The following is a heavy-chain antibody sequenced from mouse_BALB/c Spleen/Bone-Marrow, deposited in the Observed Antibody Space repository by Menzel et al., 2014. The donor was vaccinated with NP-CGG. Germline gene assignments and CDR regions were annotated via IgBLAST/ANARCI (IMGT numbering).Heavy chain of an antibody. J-gene: IGHJ3*01. D-gene: IGHD2-4*01. Sequence: VQLQQSGAELVKPGASVKLSCTASGFNIKDTYMHWVKQRPEQGLEWIGRIDPANGNTKYDPKFQAKATITPDTSSNTAYLQLNSLTSEDTAVYYCARSGDYDKAWFAYWGQGTLVTVSA. CDR1: GFNIKDTY. CDR2: IDPANGNT. V-gene: IGHV14-3*02. CDR3: ARSGDYDKAWFAY.